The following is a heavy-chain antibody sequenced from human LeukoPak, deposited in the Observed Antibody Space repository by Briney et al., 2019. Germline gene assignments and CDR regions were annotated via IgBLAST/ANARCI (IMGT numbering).Heavy chain of an antibody. J-gene: IGHJ4*02. D-gene: IGHD2-21*01. CDR2: ISANGNT. Sequence: SETLSLACTVSGGSLSSRLDYWNWVRQTPGEGLEWIGTISANGNTFYNRSLKTRVTLAIDTSKNQFSLKVTSVTAADTAVYYCAADGDANSLALWGQGTLVTVSS. V-gene: IGHV4-39*07. CDR1: GGSLSSRLDY. CDR3: AADGDANSLAL.